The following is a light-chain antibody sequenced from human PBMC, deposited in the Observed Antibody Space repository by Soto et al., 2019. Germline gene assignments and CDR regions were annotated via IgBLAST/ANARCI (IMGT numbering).Light chain of an antibody. CDR2: GAT. V-gene: IGKV3-20*01. CDR3: QQYSTSFT. Sequence: IVLTQSPGTLSLSPGDRATLSCGGSQSVAGNYLAWYQQKPGQAPRLLIYGATTRASGIPDRFSGSGSGTDFTLTISRLEPEDCAVYYCQQYSTSFTFGPGTTVDI. J-gene: IGKJ3*01. CDR1: QSVAGNY.